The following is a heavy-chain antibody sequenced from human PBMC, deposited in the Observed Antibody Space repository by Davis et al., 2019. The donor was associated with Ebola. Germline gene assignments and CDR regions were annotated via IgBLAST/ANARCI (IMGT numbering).Heavy chain of an antibody. J-gene: IGHJ4*02. V-gene: IGHV1-2*06. CDR1: GYTFTAYY. D-gene: IGHD1-1*01. Sequence: AASVKVSCKASGYTFTAYYIHWVRQAPGQGLEWMGRINPNSGGTNYAQKFQGRVTMTRDTSTSTAYMEVGSLRSDDTAVYYCARAQFPTTSDHWGQGTLVTVSS. CDR3: ARAQFPTTSDH. CDR2: INPNSGGT.